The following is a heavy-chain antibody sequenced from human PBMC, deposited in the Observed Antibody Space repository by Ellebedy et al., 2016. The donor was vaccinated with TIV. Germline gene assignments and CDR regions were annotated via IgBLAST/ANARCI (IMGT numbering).Heavy chain of an antibody. CDR2: IYHSGST. CDR1: GGSISSSNW. CDR3: ARGYGYERGRYYFDY. V-gene: IGHV4-4*02. D-gene: IGHD5-18*01. J-gene: IGHJ4*02. Sequence: SETLSLTXAVSGGSISSSNWWSWVRQPPGKGLEWIGEIYHSGSTNYNPSLKSRVTISVDKSKNQFSLKLSSVTAADTAVYYCARGYGYERGRYYFDYWGQGTLVTVSS.